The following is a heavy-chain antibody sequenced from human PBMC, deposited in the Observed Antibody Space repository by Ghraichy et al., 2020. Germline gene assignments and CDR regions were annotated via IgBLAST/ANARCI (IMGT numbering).Heavy chain of an antibody. Sequence: GESLNISCAASGFTFSSYSMNWVRQAPGKGLEWVSYISSSSSTIYYADSVKGRFTISRDNAKNSLYLQMNSLRDEDTAVYYCARDRRYCSSTSCYYYGMDVWGQGTTVTVSS. J-gene: IGHJ6*02. CDR3: ARDRRYCSSTSCYYYGMDV. V-gene: IGHV3-48*02. D-gene: IGHD2-2*01. CDR1: GFTFSSYS. CDR2: ISSSSSTI.